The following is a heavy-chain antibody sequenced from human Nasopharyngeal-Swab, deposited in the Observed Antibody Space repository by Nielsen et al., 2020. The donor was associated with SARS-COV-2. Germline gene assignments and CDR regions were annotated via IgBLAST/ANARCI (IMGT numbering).Heavy chain of an antibody. D-gene: IGHD6-13*01. Sequence: GGSLRLSCSASGFTFSSYAMHWVRQAPGKGLEYVSAISSNGGSTYYADSVKGRFTISRDNSKNTLYLQMSSLRAEDTAVYYCARVPVAAPGRGIDRWGQGTLVTVSS. V-gene: IGHV3-64D*08. CDR3: ARVPVAAPGRGIDR. CDR2: ISSNGGST. CDR1: GFTFSSYA. J-gene: IGHJ5*02.